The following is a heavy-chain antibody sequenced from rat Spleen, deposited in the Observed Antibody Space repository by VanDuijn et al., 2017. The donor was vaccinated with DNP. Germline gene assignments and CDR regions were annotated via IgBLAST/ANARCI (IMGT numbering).Heavy chain of an antibody. CDR3: ASSWVGVRGIWFAF. Sequence: QVQLQQSGAELAKPGSSVRISCRASGYTFTSYYIGWIKQTTGQGLEYIGNINTGSGGTHYNEKFKGKATLTVDKSSSTAFMQLSSLTPDDSAVYYCASSWVGVRGIWFAFWGQGTLVTVSS. CDR1: GYTFTSYY. CDR2: INTGSGGT. V-gene: IGHV1-43*01. D-gene: IGHD4-3*01. J-gene: IGHJ3*01.